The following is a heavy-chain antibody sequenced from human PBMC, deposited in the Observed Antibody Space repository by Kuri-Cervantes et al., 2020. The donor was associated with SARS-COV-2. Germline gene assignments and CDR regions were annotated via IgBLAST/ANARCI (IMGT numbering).Heavy chain of an antibody. D-gene: IGHD4-11*01. CDR2: IHHSGDT. J-gene: IGHJ4*02. Sequence: TLSLTCAVSGGSLTITNWWSWVRQPPGKGLEWIGEIHHSGDTSYNSSLKSRVTISLDKSKSQFSLKLNSVTAADTAVYYCANLGPGGHAYSFLDYWGQGTLVTVSS. V-gene: IGHV4-4*02. CDR3: ANLGPGGHAYSFLDY. CDR1: GGSLTITNW.